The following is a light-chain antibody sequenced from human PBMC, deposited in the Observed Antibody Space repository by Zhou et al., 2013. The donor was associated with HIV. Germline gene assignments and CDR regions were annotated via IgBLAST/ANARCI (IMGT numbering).Light chain of an antibody. Sequence: EVVMTQSPATLSVSPGETATLSCRASQNVDKNLAWYQKNRGQAPRLLIYGAFTRASGIPDRFSGSGSGTDFTLTISRLEPEDSAVYYCQQYGDSPPVTFGGGTKVEI. CDR1: QNVDKN. J-gene: IGKJ4*01. V-gene: IGKV3D-15*01. CDR3: QQYGDSPPVT. CDR2: GAF.